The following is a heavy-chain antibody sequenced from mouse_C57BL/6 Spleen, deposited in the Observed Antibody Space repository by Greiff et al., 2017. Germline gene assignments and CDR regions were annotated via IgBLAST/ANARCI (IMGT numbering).Heavy chain of an antibody. CDR3: TRQAYYYGSSNYLDY. CDR2: IDPETGGT. CDR1: GYTFTDYE. D-gene: IGHD1-1*01. V-gene: IGHV1-15*01. J-gene: IGHJ2*01. Sequence: QVQLQQSGAELVRPGASVTLSCKASGYTFTDYEMHWVKQTPVHGLEWIGAIDPETGGTAYNQKFKGKAILTADKSSSTAYMELRSLTSEDSAVYYCTRQAYYYGSSNYLDYWGQGTTLTVSS.